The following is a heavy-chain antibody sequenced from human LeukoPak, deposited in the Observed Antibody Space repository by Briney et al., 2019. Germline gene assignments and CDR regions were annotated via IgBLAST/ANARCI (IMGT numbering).Heavy chain of an antibody. J-gene: IGHJ4*02. Sequence: SETLSLTCSVSGGSISGFYWSWIRQPPGKRLEWIGYFHYGGSTNYNPSLRSRVTMSVDTSTNHFSLKLTSVTTADTALYFRARGYGSSWWDWGQGTLVTVSS. V-gene: IGHV4-59*01. CDR1: GGSISGFY. CDR3: ARGYGSSWWD. D-gene: IGHD6-13*01. CDR2: FHYGGST.